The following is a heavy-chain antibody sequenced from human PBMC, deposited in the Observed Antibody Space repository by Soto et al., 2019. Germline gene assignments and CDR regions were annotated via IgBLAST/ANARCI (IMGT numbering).Heavy chain of an antibody. Sequence: QVQLQESGPGLVKPSETLSLTCTVSGGSISSYYWSWIRQPPGKGLEWIGYIYYSGSTNYNPSLKRRVTTSVDTSKNQFSLKLSSVTAADTAVYYGASYGSGWYENYYGMAVWGQGTTVTVSS. D-gene: IGHD6-19*01. J-gene: IGHJ6*02. CDR2: IYYSGST. CDR1: GGSISSYY. V-gene: IGHV4-59*01. CDR3: ASYGSGWYENYYGMAV.